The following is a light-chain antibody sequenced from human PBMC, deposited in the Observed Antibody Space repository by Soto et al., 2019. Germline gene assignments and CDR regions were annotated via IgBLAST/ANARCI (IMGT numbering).Light chain of an antibody. CDR3: QKYNRAPLT. V-gene: IGKV1-27*01. CDR2: AAS. J-gene: IGKJ4*01. CDR1: QGIRNY. Sequence: DIQMTQSPSSLSASVGDRVTITCRASQGIRNYLAWYQQKPGKVPKVLIYAASTLQSGVPSRFSAIGSGTDFTLTISSLQPEDVATYYCQKYNRAPLTFGGGTKVEIK.